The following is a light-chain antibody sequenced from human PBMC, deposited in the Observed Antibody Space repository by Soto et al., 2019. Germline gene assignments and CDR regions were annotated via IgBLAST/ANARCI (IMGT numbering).Light chain of an antibody. CDR3: QQYENYWT. J-gene: IGKJ1*01. CDR1: QSISSW. Sequence: DIQMTQSPSTLSATAGDRVTITCRASQSISSWLAWYQHKPGKAPKHLIYDASNLDSGVPSRFSGSGSGTEFSLPISNLQPDDCATYYCQQYENYWTFGQGTRVEIK. V-gene: IGKV1-5*01. CDR2: DAS.